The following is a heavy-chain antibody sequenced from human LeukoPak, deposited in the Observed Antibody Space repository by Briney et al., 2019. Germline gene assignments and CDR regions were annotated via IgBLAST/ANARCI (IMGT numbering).Heavy chain of an antibody. Sequence: ASVKVSCKASGYTFKSYAMNWVRQAPGQGLECLGWINTNTGNPTYAQGFTGRFVFSLDTSVSTAYLQISSLKAEDTGVYYCARAGYYYDSSGHGPFDYWGQGTLVTVSS. CDR3: ARAGYYYDSSGHGPFDY. CDR2: INTNTGNP. J-gene: IGHJ4*02. V-gene: IGHV7-4-1*02. D-gene: IGHD3-22*01. CDR1: GYTFKSYA.